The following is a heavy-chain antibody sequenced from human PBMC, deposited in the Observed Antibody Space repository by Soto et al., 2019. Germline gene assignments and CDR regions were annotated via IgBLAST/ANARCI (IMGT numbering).Heavy chain of an antibody. Sequence: RLSYARTGFNWGCHGLHWFREAPGKGLDRVAMISYDGSLXYDADSLEIRLTISRDNSXXXLYXXXXSLRXXXSAXYYCASDLRPKDYYYYYGMDVWGKGTTVTVAS. CDR3: ASDLRPKDYYYYYGMDV. CDR2: ISYDGSLX. V-gene: IGHV3-30*03. J-gene: IGHJ6*04. CDR1: GFNWGCHG.